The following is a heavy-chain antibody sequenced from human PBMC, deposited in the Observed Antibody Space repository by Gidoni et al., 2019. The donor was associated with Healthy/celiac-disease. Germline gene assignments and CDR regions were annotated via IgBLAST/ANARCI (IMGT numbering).Heavy chain of an antibody. CDR2: MDWGEDK. D-gene: IGHD5-12*01. Sequence: QVTLRESGPALVKPTQTLTLTCTFSGFSLRTSGMCVSWIRQPPGKALVWLARMDWGEDKYYSTSLKTRLTIANDISTPQVVLTMTNMHPLDTATYYCARMKSGYFGYAPFPDYWGQGPLVTVSS. J-gene: IGHJ4*02. CDR1: GFSLRTSGMC. CDR3: ARMKSGYFGYAPFPDY. V-gene: IGHV2-70*15.